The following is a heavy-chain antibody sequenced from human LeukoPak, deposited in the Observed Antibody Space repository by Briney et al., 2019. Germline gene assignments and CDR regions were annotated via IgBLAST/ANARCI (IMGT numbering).Heavy chain of an antibody. V-gene: IGHV4-59*01. CDR2: IYFSGST. CDR1: GGFFSTFY. D-gene: IGHD4-17*01. CDR3: ARDNPLTTVPEGLYV. J-gene: IGHJ6*02. Sequence: SETLSLTCTVSGGFFSTFYWSWRRQPPGKGLEWIGYIYFSGSTNYNPSLKSRVTISVDTSKYQFSLRLSSVTAADTAVYYCARDNPLTTVPEGLYVWGQGTT.